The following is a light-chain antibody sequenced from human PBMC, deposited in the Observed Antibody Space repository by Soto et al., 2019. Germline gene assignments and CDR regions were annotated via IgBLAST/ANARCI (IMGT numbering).Light chain of an antibody. CDR3: QQYGSSGT. J-gene: IGKJ1*01. CDR2: GAS. V-gene: IGKV3-20*01. CDR1: QSVSNNY. Sequence: EIVLTQSPGTLSLSPVEXAXXXXXASQSVSNNYLAWYQQKPGQAPRLLIYGASNRATGIPDRFSGSGSGTDFTLTISRLEPEDFAVYYCQQYGSSGTFGQGTKVDIK.